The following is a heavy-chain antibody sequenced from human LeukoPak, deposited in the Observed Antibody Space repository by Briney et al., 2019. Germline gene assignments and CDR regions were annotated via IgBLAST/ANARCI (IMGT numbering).Heavy chain of an antibody. CDR3: ARDSGYPVVY. V-gene: IGHV3-7*01. J-gene: IGHJ4*02. CDR2: IKQDGSEK. Sequence: PGGSLRLSCAASGFTFSSYGMHWVRQAPGKGLEWVANIKQDGSEKYYVDSVKGRFTISRDNAKNSLYLQMNSLRAEDTAVYYCARDSGYPVVYWGQGTLVTVSS. CDR1: GFTFSSYG. D-gene: IGHD5-12*01.